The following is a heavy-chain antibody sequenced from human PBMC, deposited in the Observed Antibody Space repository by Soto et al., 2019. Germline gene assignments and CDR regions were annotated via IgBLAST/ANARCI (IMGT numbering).Heavy chain of an antibody. V-gene: IGHV6-1*01. J-gene: IGHJ4*02. Sequence: SETLSLTCAISGDSVSSNSAAWNWIRQSPSRGLERLGRTYYRSKWYNDYAISVKSRITINPDTSKTQFSLQLNSVTPEDTAVYYCARVPFSSSWSNFDYWGQGTLVTVSS. D-gene: IGHD6-13*01. CDR1: GDSVSSNSAA. CDR3: ARVPFSSSWSNFDY. CDR2: TYYRSKWYN.